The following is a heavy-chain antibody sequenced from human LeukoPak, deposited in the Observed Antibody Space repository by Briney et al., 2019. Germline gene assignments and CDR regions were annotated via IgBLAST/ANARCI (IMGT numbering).Heavy chain of an antibody. V-gene: IGHV4-4*02. J-gene: IGHJ4*02. CDR3: AREGGFYRPLDY. D-gene: IGHD3-3*01. CDR1: GGSISSTNW. CDR2: VHLGGRT. Sequence: PSETLSLTCGVSGGSISSTNWWTWVRQPPGKGLEWIGEVHLGGRTNYNPSLESRLTMSVDLSENHISLKLTSVTAADTAVYYCAREGGFYRPLDYSGQGTLVTVSS.